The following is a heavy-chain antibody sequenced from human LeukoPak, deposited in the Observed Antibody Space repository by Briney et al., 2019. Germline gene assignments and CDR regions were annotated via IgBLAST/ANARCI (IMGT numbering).Heavy chain of an antibody. CDR1: GFTFSSYD. CDR3: ARDRVGATDFDY. CDR2: IGTAGDT. Sequence: PGGSLRLSCAASGFTFSSYDMHWVRQATGKGLEWVSAIGTAGDTYYPGSVKGRFTISRENAKNSLYLQMNSLRAGDTAVYYCARDRVGATDFDYWGQGTLVTVSS. J-gene: IGHJ4*02. V-gene: IGHV3-13*01. D-gene: IGHD1-26*01.